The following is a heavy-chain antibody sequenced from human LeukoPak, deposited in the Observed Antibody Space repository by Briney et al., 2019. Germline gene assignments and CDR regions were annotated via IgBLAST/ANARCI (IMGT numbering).Heavy chain of an antibody. CDR2: IYYSGST. Sequence: PSETLSLTCTVSGGSISSYYWSWIRQPPGKGLEWIGYIYYSGSTNYNPSLKSRVTISVDTSKNQFPLKLSSVTAADTAVYYCARHPRNYRAVASFDYWGQGTLVTVSS. D-gene: IGHD6-19*01. V-gene: IGHV4-59*08. CDR1: GGSISSYY. CDR3: ARHPRNYRAVASFDY. J-gene: IGHJ4*02.